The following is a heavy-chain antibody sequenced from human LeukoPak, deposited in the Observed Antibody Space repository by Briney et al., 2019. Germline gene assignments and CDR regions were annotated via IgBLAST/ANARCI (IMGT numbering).Heavy chain of an antibody. V-gene: IGHV3-21*01. J-gene: IGHJ5*02. Sequence: GGSLRLSSAASGFTFSSYGMSWVRQAPGKGLEWVSSISSSSSYIYYADSVKGRFTISRDNAKNSLYLQMNSLRAEDTAVYYCARDGRGYSGYGVVDPWGQGTLVTVSS. D-gene: IGHD5-12*01. CDR3: ARDGRGYSGYGVVDP. CDR2: ISSSSSYI. CDR1: GFTFSSYG.